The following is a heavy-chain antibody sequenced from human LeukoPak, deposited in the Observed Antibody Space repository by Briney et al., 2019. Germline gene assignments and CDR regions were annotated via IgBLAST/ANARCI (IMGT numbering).Heavy chain of an antibody. CDR1: GGSISSYY. CDR2: ISGNGRTT. D-gene: IGHD6-13*01. J-gene: IGHJ4*02. V-gene: IGHV3-23*01. CDR3: AKEGYGSSWNADFDY. Sequence: PSETLSLTCTVSGGSISSYYWSWIRQAPGKGLEWVSAISGNGRTTYYADSVKGRFTISRDNSKNTLYLQMNSLRAEDTAVYYCAKEGYGSSWNADFDYWGQGTLVTVSS.